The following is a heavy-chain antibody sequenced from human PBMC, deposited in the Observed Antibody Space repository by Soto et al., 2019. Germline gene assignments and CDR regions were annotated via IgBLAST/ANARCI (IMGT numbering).Heavy chain of an antibody. J-gene: IGHJ4*02. CDR3: ARRIAMAGIEDH. V-gene: IGHV1-3*01. D-gene: IGHD6-19*01. CDR2: INAGNGNT. Sequence: ASVTVSCKASGYTFSSYAMHWVRQAPGQRLEWMGWINAGNGNTKYSQKFQGRVTITRDTSASTAYMELSSLRSEDTAIYYCARRIAMAGIEDHWGQGTLVTVSS. CDR1: GYTFSSYA.